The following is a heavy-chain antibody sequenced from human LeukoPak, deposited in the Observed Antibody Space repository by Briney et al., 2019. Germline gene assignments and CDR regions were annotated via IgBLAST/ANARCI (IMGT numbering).Heavy chain of an antibody. J-gene: IGHJ6*03. CDR3: ARAHDYGDYVPYYYYYYYMDV. Sequence: SVKVSCKASGGTFSSYAISWVRQAPGQGLEWMGGIIPIFGTANYAQKFQGRVTITTDESTSTAYMELSSLRSEDTAVYYCARAHDYGDYVPYYYYYYYMDVWGKGTTVTASS. CDR2: IIPIFGTA. D-gene: IGHD4-17*01. CDR1: GGTFSSYA. V-gene: IGHV1-69*05.